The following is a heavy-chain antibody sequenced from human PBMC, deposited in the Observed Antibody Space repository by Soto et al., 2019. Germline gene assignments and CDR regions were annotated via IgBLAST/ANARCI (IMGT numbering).Heavy chain of an antibody. D-gene: IGHD3-10*01. J-gene: IGHJ4*02. CDR3: ARHNFGSGITYFDC. CDR1: GGSIISADYY. V-gene: IGHV4-30-4*01. CDR2: FHSSGAT. Sequence: SEALSLTCTVSGGSIISADYYWSLIRQPPGKGLEWIGYFHSSGATYKDPSLKSRVTISVDTSKNQFSLKLNSMTAADTAVYYCARHNFGSGITYFDCWGLGTLVTVSS.